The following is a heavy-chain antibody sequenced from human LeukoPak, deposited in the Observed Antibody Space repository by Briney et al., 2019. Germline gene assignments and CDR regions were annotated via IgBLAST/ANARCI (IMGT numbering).Heavy chain of an antibody. Sequence: GDSLKTSCKGSGYSFTSYWIGWVRQMPGKGLEWMGIIYPGDSDTRYSPSFQGQVTISADKSISTAYLQWSSLKASDTAMYYCARNKGFGELLGAFDIWGQGTMVTVSS. J-gene: IGHJ3*02. CDR3: ARNKGFGELLGAFDI. CDR1: GYSFTSYW. CDR2: IYPGDSDT. V-gene: IGHV5-51*01. D-gene: IGHD3-10*01.